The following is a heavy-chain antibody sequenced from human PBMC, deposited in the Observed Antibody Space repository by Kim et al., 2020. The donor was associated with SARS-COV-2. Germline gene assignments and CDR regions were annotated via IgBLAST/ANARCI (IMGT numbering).Heavy chain of an antibody. CDR3: AARTATIEAPQDH. CDR1: GLDFSSYW. Sequence: GGSLRLSCAASGLDFSSYWMHWVRQAPGKGLEWVGNIKPDGSEKHYVDSVKGRFTISRDNAKISLYLQMNNLRADDTAVYYCAARTATIEAPQDHWGRGTLVTVSS. D-gene: IGHD4-4*01. CDR2: IKPDGSEK. V-gene: IGHV3-7*01. J-gene: IGHJ4*02.